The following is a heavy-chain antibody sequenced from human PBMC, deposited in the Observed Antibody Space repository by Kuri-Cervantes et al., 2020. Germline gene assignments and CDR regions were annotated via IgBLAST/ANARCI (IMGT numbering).Heavy chain of an antibody. CDR2: INHSGST. D-gene: IGHD3-22*01. J-gene: IGHJ1*01. V-gene: IGHV4-34*01. CDR1: GGSFSGYY. Sequence: ESLKISCAVYGGSFSGYYWSWIRQPPGKGLEWIGEINHSGSTNYNPSLKSRVTISVDTSKNQFSLKLSSVTAADTAVYYCARGPPPHYYDSSGYFFPRSPSAEYFQHWGQGTRVTCYS. CDR3: ARGPPPHYYDSSGYFFPRSPSAEYFQH.